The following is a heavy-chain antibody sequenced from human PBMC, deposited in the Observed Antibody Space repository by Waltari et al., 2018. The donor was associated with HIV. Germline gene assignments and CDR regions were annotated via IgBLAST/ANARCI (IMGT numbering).Heavy chain of an antibody. CDR3: AKAVKGFGYYYYGLDV. J-gene: IGHJ6*02. V-gene: IGHV3-30*18. CDR1: GFSFRTHA. CDR2: ISYDGRNE. D-gene: IGHD2-15*01. Sequence: QEQLVESGGGVVQPGRSLSLSCAASGFSFRTHALHWVRQAPGKGLEWVAAISYDGRNEYYADIVKGRYTISRDNSRDTLFLEMTSLRAADTALYYCAKAVKGFGYYYYGLDVWGQGTTVTVSS.